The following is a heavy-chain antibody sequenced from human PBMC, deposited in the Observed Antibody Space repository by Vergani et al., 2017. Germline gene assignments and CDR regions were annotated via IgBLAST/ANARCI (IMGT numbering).Heavy chain of an antibody. V-gene: IGHV3-23*01. CDR3: VKDAGSYENFFDS. Sequence: EVQLLESGGSLKQPGGSVRLFCAVSGFTFCTHPMHWVPPAPGKGVECVSALTGGGGSTYYADPVKGRFIISRDNSTDILYLQMNSLRPEGTATYYCVKDAGSYENFFDSWGKGTLVTVSS. J-gene: IGHJ4*02. CDR1: GFTFCTHP. D-gene: IGHD1-26*01. CDR2: LTGGGGST.